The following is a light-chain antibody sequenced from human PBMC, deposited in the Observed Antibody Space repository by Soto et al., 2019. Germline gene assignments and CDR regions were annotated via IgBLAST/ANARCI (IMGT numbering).Light chain of an antibody. CDR3: SSYTSSSTRV. J-gene: IGLJ1*01. CDR1: SSDVGAYDY. CDR2: EVS. Sequence: QSALTQPASVSGSPGQSITISCTGTSSDVGAYDYFSWYQQHPDKAPKLMIYEVSNRPSGVSNRFSGSKSVNTATLTISGLQTEDEAYYYFSSYTSSSTRVFGTGTKLTV. V-gene: IGLV2-14*03.